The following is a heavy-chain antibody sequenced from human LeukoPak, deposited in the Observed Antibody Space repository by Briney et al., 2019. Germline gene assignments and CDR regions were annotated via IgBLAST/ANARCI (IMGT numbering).Heavy chain of an antibody. V-gene: IGHV3-73*01. J-gene: IGHJ4*02. CDR3: AKTLGPMATATGDY. Sequence: GGSLRLSCAASGFTFSGSAMHWVRQASGKGLEWVGRIRSKANSYATAYAASVKGRFTISRDDSKNTVYLQMNSLRVEDTAVFYCAKTLGPMATATGDYWGQGTLVTVSS. CDR1: GFTFSGSA. CDR2: IRSKANSYAT. D-gene: IGHD1-26*01.